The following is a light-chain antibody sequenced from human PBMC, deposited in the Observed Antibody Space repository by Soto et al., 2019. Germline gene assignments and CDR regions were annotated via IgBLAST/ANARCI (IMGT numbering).Light chain of an antibody. CDR3: QQRSNWHPSLT. CDR2: DAS. J-gene: IGKJ4*01. V-gene: IGKV3-11*01. Sequence: EIVLTQSPATLSLSPGERATLSCRASQSVSSYLAWYQQKPGQAPRLLIYDASNRATGIPARFSGSGSGTDFTLTISSLEPEDFAVYYCQQRSNWHPSLTCGAGTKVDI. CDR1: QSVSSY.